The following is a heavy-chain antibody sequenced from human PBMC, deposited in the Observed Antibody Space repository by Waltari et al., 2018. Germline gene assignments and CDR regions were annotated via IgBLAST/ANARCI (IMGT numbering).Heavy chain of an antibody. CDR2: IYYSGST. CDR3: ARTPDSGFQFDP. J-gene: IGHJ5*02. D-gene: IGHD3-22*01. Sequence: QLQLQESGPGLVKPSETMSLTCTVSGGSLSSSSYYWGWIRQPPGKGLGWVGSIYYSGSTSSNPSLKRRLTISVDTSKTQFALKLSSVPAADTAVYYCARTPDSGFQFDPWGQGTLVTVSS. V-gene: IGHV4-39*07. CDR1: GGSLSSSSYY.